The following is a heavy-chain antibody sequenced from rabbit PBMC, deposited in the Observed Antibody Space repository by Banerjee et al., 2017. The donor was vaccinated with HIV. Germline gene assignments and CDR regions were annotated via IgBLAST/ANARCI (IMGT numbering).Heavy chain of an antibody. Sequence: QSLEESGGDLVKPGASLTLTCKASGFSYSGGYDMCWVRQAPGKGLEWIACIDTSSGNPYYASWAKGRFTISSHNAQNTLYLQLNSLTAADTATSFCARNNRLWGPGTLVTVS. CDR1: GFSYSGGYD. CDR3: ARNNRL. V-gene: IGHV1S40*01. J-gene: IGHJ4*01. CDR2: IDTSSGNP.